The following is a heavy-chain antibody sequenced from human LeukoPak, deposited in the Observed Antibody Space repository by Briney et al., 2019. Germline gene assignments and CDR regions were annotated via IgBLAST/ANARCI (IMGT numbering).Heavy chain of an antibody. D-gene: IGHD3-10*01. Sequence: GGSLRLSCAASGFTFSSYSMNWVRQAPGKGLEWVSSISSSSSYIYYADSVKGRFTISRDNAKNSLCLQMNSLRAEDTAVYYCARDMVRGAHSPFDPWGQGTLVTVSS. CDR1: GFTFSSYS. J-gene: IGHJ5*02. V-gene: IGHV3-21*01. CDR3: ARDMVRGAHSPFDP. CDR2: ISSSSSYI.